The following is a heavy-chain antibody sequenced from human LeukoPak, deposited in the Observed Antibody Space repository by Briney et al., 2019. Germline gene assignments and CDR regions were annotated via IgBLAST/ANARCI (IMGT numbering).Heavy chain of an antibody. V-gene: IGHV3-48*01. D-gene: IGHD5-12*01. CDR2: ISSGSSTI. J-gene: IGHJ3*02. CDR1: GFTFSRYS. Sequence: QPGGSLRLSCAASGFTFSRYSMNWVRRAPGKGLEWISYISSGSSTIYYADSVKGRFSISRDNAKNSLYLQMNSLRAEDTAVYYCAREIPYDGYSGYDHDAFDIWGQGTMVTVSS. CDR3: AREIPYDGYSGYDHDAFDI.